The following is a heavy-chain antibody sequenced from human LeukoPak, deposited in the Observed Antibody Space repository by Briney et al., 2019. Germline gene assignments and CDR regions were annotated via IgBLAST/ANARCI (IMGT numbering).Heavy chain of an antibody. CDR2: IYTSEST. CDR3: ARGLWFGDEDPPYFDY. CDR1: GGSISSSNYY. Sequence: SETLSLTCSVSGGSISSSNYYWSWIRQPAGTGLEWIGRIYTSESTNYNPSLKSRVTISVDTSRNQFSLKLSSVTAADTAVYYCARGLWFGDEDPPYFDYWGQGILVTVSS. V-gene: IGHV4-61*02. J-gene: IGHJ4*02. D-gene: IGHD3-10*01.